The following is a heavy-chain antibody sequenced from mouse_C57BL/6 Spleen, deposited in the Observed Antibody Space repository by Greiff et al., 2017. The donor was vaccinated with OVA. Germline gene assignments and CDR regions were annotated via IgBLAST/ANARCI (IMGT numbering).Heavy chain of an antibody. D-gene: IGHD2-4*01. J-gene: IGHJ2*01. CDR2: INPYNGGT. CDR3: ARSRYDYDEYYFDY. Sequence: EVQLQQSGPVLVKPWASVKMSCKASGYTFTDYYMNWVKQSHGKSLEWIGVINPYNGGTSYNQKFKGKATLTVDKSSSTAYMELNSLTSEDSAVYYCARSRYDYDEYYFDYWGQGTTLTVSS. CDR1: GYTFTDYY. V-gene: IGHV1-19*01.